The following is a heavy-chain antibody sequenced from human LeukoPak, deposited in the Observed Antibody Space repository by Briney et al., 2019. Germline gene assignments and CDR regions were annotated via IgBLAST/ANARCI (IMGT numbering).Heavy chain of an antibody. V-gene: IGHV3-23*01. CDR3: ARDRGGSGWYYLDY. CDR2: ISGSGGST. D-gene: IGHD6-19*01. Sequence: GSLRLSCAASGFTFSTYAMSWVRQAPGKGLEWISVISGSGGSTYYADSVKGRFTISRDNSKNTLFVQMDSLRGEDTAVYYCARDRGGSGWYYLDYWGQGTLVTVSS. CDR1: GFTFSTYA. J-gene: IGHJ4*02.